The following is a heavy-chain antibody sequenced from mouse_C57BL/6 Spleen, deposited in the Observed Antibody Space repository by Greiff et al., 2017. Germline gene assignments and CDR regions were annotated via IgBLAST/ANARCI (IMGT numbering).Heavy chain of an antibody. D-gene: IGHD2-5*01. CDR1: GFTFSNYW. Sequence: EVKLVESGGGLVQPGGSMKLSCVASGFTFSNYWMNWVRQSPEKGLEWVAQIRLKSDNYATHYAESVKGRFTISRDDSKSSVYLQMNNLRAEDTGIYYCTGYYSNYDWYFDVWGTGTTVTVSS. J-gene: IGHJ1*03. V-gene: IGHV6-3*01. CDR2: IRLKSDNYAT. CDR3: TGYYSNYDWYFDV.